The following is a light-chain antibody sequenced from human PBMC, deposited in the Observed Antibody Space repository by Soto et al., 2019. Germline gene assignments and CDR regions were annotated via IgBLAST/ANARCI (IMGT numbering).Light chain of an antibody. CDR1: SSDVGGSYY. V-gene: IGLV2-14*01. CDR2: EVS. CDR3: SSYTSSSIVV. Sequence: QSVLTQPASVSGSPGQSITISCTGTSSDVGGSYYVSWFQHHPGKAPKLMIWEVSNRPSGVSNRFSGSKSDNMAYLTISGLQAEDEADYYCSSYTSSSIVVFGGGTKLTVL. J-gene: IGLJ2*01.